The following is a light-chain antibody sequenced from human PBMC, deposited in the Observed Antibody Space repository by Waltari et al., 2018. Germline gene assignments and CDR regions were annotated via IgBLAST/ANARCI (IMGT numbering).Light chain of an antibody. V-gene: IGLV1-51*02. CDR2: GND. CDR3: GTWDNTLSAV. CDR1: TSNLGNNY. J-gene: IGLJ2*01. Sequence: QSVLTQPPSVSAAPGQKVTISCSGSTSNLGNNYVSWYQPFPGAAPKVLIYGNDKRATGIPDRFSGSKSGTSATLDITGLQTGDEADYYCGTWDNTLSAVFGGGTKVTVL.